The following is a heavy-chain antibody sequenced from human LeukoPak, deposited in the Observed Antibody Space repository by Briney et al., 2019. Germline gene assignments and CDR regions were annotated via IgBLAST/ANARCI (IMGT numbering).Heavy chain of an antibody. Sequence: PSETLSLTCTVSGGSIGRYYWTWLRQPAGKGLEWIGRMYPGGSTNYNPSLKSRVTISVDTSKSQFSLKLSSVTTADTAVYYCARHAAVEGSSGWSPLWWFDPWGQGTLVTVSS. J-gene: IGHJ5*02. CDR3: ARHAAVEGSSGWSPLWWFDP. D-gene: IGHD6-19*01. CDR2: MYPGGST. CDR1: GGSIGRYY. V-gene: IGHV4-4*07.